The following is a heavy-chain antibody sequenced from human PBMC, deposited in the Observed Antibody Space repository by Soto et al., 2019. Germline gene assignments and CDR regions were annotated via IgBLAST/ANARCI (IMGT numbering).Heavy chain of an antibody. CDR3: ARGVVY. J-gene: IGHJ4*02. CDR1: GGSVSSGSYY. Sequence: QVQLQESGPGLVKPSETLSLTCTVSGGSVSSGSYYWSWIRQPPGKGLEWIGYIYYSGSTNYNPSVKSRVTISVDTCKNQFSLKLSSVTAADTAVYYCARGVVYWGQGTLVTVFS. V-gene: IGHV4-61*01. CDR2: IYYSGST.